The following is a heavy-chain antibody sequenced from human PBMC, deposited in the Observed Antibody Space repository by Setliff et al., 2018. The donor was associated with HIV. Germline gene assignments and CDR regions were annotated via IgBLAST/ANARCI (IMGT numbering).Heavy chain of an antibody. CDR3: ARFPNPSQIVVIMPPDY. V-gene: IGHV1-18*01. Sequence: ASVKVSCKASGGTFSSYGISWVRQAPGQGLEWMGWISAYNGNKNYAQNLQDRVTMTTDTSTSTAYMELRSLRFDDTAVYYCARFPNPSQIVVIMPPDYWGQGTLVTVSS. CDR1: GGTFSSYG. D-gene: IGHD3-22*01. J-gene: IGHJ4*02. CDR2: ISAYNGNK.